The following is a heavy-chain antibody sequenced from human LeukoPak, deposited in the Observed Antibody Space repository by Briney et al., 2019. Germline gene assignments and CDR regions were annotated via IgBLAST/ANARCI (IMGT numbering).Heavy chain of an antibody. CDR2: ISSSGSTI. CDR1: GFTFSSYE. CDR3: XXXXXYVWGSYRPEGYFDY. J-gene: IGHJ4*02. Sequence: GSXXXXCXASGFTFSSYEMNWVRQAPGKGLEWVSYISSSGSTIYYADSVKGRFTISRDNAKNSLYLQMNSLRGEDTAVYYXXXXXXYVWGSYRPEGYFDYWGQGTLVTVSS. D-gene: IGHD3-16*02. V-gene: IGHV3-48*03.